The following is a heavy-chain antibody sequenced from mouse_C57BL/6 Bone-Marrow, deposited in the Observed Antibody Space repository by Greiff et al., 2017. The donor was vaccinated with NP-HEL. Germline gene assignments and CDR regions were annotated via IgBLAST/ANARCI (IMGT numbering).Heavy chain of an antibody. V-gene: IGHV1-62-2*01. Sequence: QVQLKQSGAELVKPGASVKLSCKASGYTFTEYTIHWVKQRSGQGLEWIGWFYPGSGSIKYNEKFKDKATLTADKSSSTVYMELSRLTSEDSAVYFCARHEDHYGSSHYWYFDVWGTGTTVTVSS. J-gene: IGHJ1*03. CDR1: GYTFTEYT. CDR2: FYPGSGSI. CDR3: ARHEDHYGSSHYWYFDV. D-gene: IGHD1-1*01.